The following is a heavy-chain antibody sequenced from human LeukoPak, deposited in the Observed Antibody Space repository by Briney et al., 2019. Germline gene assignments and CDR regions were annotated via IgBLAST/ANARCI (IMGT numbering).Heavy chain of an antibody. CDR2: MNPNSGNT. CDR3: ARGHSYYYGSGSYINWFDP. D-gene: IGHD3-10*01. CDR1: GYTFTSYG. J-gene: IGHJ5*02. V-gene: IGHV1-8*02. Sequence: LWASVTVSCKASGYTFTSYGISWVRQATGQGLEWMGWMNPNSGNTGYAQKFQGRVTMTRNTSISTAYMELSSLRSEDTAVYYCARGHSYYYGSGSYINWFDPWGPGTLVTVSS.